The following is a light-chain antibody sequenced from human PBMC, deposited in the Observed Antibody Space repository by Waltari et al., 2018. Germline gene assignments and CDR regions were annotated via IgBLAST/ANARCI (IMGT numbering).Light chain of an antibody. CDR2: GVN. J-gene: IGLJ1*01. CDR1: NRDIGLYDY. CDR3: SSYTATDTYV. V-gene: IGLV2-14*03. Sequence: SALTQPASMSGYPGQSITISCTGTNRDIGLYDYVSWYQQPPAKAPKLIISGVNKRPSGVPARFSGSISGYAASLTISGLQAEDEADYYCSSYTATDTYVFGSGTSVIV.